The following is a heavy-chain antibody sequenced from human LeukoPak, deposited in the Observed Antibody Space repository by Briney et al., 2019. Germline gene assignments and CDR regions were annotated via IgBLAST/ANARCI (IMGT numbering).Heavy chain of an antibody. Sequence: ASVKVSCKVSGYTLTELSMHWVRQAPGKGLEWMGGFDPEDGETIYAQKFQGRVTMTEDTSTDTAYMELSSLRSEDTAVHYCATEGRRYDSSGHAFDIWGQGTMSPSLQ. D-gene: IGHD3-22*01. CDR2: FDPEDGET. CDR3: ATEGRRYDSSGHAFDI. CDR1: GYTLTELS. J-gene: IGHJ3*02. V-gene: IGHV1-24*01.